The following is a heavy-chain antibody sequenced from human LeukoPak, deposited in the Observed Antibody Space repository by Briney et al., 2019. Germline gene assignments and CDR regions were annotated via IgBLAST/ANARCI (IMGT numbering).Heavy chain of an antibody. V-gene: IGHV1-18*01. D-gene: IGHD1-26*01. CDR2: ISAYNGNT. CDR3: AREGSYYPLAFYYYYYGMDV. CDR1: GYTFTSYG. Sequence: GASVKVSCKASGYTFTSYGISWVRQAPGQGLEWMGWISAYNGNTNYAQKLQGRVTMTTDISTSTAYMELRSLRSDDTAVYYCAREGSYYPLAFYYYYYGMDVWGQGTTVTVSS. J-gene: IGHJ6*02.